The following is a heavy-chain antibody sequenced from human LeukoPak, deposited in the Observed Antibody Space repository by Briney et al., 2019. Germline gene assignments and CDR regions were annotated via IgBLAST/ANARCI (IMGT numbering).Heavy chain of an antibody. CDR1: GFTFSSYW. Sequence: GGSLRLSCAASGFTFSSYWMSWVRQAPGKGLEWVANIKQDGSEKYYVDSVKGRFTISRDNAKNSLYLQMNSLRAEDTAVYYCARDSVMITFGGVIYYFDYWGQGTLVTVSS. D-gene: IGHD3-16*01. CDR2: IKQDGSEK. V-gene: IGHV3-7*01. CDR3: ARDSVMITFGGVIYYFDY. J-gene: IGHJ4*02.